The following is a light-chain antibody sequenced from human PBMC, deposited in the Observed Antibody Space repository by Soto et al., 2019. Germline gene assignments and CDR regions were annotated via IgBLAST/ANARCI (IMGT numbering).Light chain of an antibody. Sequence: SSSNIGGNSVSWYQQLPGTAPKLLIYDDNKRPSGIPDRFSGSKSGTSATLGITGFQTGDEAAEYYGSWECRLCSYVFVPG. CDR1: SSNIGGNS. V-gene: IGLV1-51*01. CDR2: DDN. J-gene: IGLJ1*01. CDR3: GSWECRLCSYV.